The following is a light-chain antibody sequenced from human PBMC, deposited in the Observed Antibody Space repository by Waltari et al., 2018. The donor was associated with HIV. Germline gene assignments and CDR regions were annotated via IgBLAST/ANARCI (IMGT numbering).Light chain of an antibody. CDR3: MQSIDLPPGLT. CDR1: KSHLHSDGKTY. J-gene: IGKJ4*01. V-gene: IGKV2D-29*01. Sequence: DVVMTQNPLSLSVTPGQPAYLSCKSPKSHLHSDGKTYLYWYLQKPGQPPQLLIYEVSNRFSGVPDRFSGSVSGTDFTLKISRVQAEDVGVYYCMQSIDLPPGLTFGGGTKVEIK. CDR2: EVS.